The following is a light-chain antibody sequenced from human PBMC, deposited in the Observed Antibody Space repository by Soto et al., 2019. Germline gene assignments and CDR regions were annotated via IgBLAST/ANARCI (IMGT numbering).Light chain of an antibody. V-gene: IGLV2-23*02. Sequence: QSALTQPASVSGSPGQSITISCTGSSSDVGSYNLVSWYQQHPGKVPKLMIYEVNKRPSGVPNRFSCSKSGNTASLTNSGLQAQDEGDYYCCAYAGSSTFLIFGGGTKLTVL. CDR2: EVN. J-gene: IGLJ2*01. CDR1: SSDVGSYNL. CDR3: CAYAGSSTFLI.